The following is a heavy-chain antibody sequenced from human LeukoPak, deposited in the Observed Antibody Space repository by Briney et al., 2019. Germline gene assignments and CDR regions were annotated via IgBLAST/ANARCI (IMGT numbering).Heavy chain of an antibody. CDR3: ARGQSSPGASAI. Sequence: SETRSLTCTVSGVSISSYFWSWIRQPPGKGLEWIGYIYYSGTTKYNPSLRSRVTISVDTSKNQFSLKLNSVTAADTAVYYCARGQSSPGASAIWVQGTMVTVSS. D-gene: IGHD2-2*01. CDR1: GVSISSYF. V-gene: IGHV4-59*01. CDR2: IYYSGTT. J-gene: IGHJ3*02.